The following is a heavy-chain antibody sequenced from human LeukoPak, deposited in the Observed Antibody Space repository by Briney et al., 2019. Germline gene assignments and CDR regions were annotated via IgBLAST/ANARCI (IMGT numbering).Heavy chain of an antibody. J-gene: IGHJ4*02. CDR3: VRASSGYYDFDY. CDR1: GFTFSSYD. CDR2: IGPSGDT. V-gene: IGHV3-13*01. D-gene: IGHD3-22*01. Sequence: GGSLRLSCAASGFTFSSYDMHWVRQATGRCLEWVSSIGPSGDTYYPGSVKGRFTISRENAKDSLYLQMSSLRAGDTAVYYCVRASSGYYDFDYWGQGTLVTVSS.